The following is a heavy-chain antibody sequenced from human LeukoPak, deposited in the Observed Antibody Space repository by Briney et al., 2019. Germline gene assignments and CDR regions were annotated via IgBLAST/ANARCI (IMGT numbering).Heavy chain of an antibody. V-gene: IGHV1-18*01. CDR2: ISAYNGNT. J-gene: IGHJ3*02. CDR3: ARDLVGIQLSDDPFDI. Sequence: ASVKVSCKASGYTFTSYGISWVRQAPGQGLEWMGWISAYNGNTNYAQKLQGRVTMTTDTSTSTAYMELRSLRYDDTAVYYCARDLVGIQLSDDPFDIWGQGTMVTVSS. CDR1: GYTFTSYG. D-gene: IGHD5-18*01.